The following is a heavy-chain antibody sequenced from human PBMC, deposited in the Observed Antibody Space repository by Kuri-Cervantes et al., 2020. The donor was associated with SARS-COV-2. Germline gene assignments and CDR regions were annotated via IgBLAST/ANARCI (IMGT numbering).Heavy chain of an antibody. D-gene: IGHD3-10*01. CDR1: GFSFSSFG. J-gene: IGHJ4*02. V-gene: IGHV3-30*02. CDR3: AKMGRTYYGSGSHDY. CDR2: IRYDGSNK. Sequence: GGSLRLSCAASGFSFSSFGIHWVRQAPGKGLEWVAYIRYDGSNKYYADSVKGRFTISRDNSKNTLYLQIGSLRAEDMAVYYCAKMGRTYYGSGSHDYWGQGTLVTVSS.